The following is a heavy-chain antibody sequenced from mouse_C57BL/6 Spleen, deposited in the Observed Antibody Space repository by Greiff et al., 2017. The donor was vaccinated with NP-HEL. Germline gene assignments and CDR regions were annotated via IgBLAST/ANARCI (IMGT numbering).Heavy chain of an antibody. Sequence: VQLKESGPGLVKPSQSLSLSCSVTGYSITSGYYWNWIRQLPGNQLEWMGYISYDGSNNYNPSLKNRISITRDTSKNQFFLKLNSVTTEDTATDYCARDYDGSAHFDYWGQGTTLTVSS. J-gene: IGHJ2*01. CDR2: ISYDGSN. V-gene: IGHV3-6*01. CDR1: GYSITSGYY. CDR3: ARDYDGSAHFDY. D-gene: IGHD1-1*01.